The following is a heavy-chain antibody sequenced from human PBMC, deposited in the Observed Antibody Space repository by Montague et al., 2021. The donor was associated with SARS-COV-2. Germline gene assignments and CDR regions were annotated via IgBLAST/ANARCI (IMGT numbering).Heavy chain of an antibody. J-gene: IGHJ5*01. Sequence: SETLSLTCTVSGYSISSGYYWGWIRQPPGKGLEWIGSIYHSGSTYYNPSLKSRVTISVDTSKNQFSLKLSSVTAADTAVYYCATERRCCSGGGCYSGWFDSWGQGALVTVSS. D-gene: IGHD2-15*01. V-gene: IGHV4-38-2*02. CDR3: ATERRCCSGGGCYSGWFDS. CDR1: GYSISSGYY. CDR2: IYHSGST.